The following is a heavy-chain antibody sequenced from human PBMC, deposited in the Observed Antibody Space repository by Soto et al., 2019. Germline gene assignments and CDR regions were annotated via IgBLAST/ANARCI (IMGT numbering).Heavy chain of an antibody. CDR2: IYYSGST. Sequence: SETLSLTCTFSGGSISSGGYYWNWIRQPPGKGLEWIGYIYYSGSTYYNPSLKSRLTISVDTSKNQFSLKLHSVTAADTAVYYCARIYGPPHSMTFYGMDVWGQGTTVTGLL. CDR3: ARIYGPPHSMTFYGMDV. D-gene: IGHD3-10*01. J-gene: IGHJ6*02. V-gene: IGHV4-31*03. CDR1: GGSISSGGYY.